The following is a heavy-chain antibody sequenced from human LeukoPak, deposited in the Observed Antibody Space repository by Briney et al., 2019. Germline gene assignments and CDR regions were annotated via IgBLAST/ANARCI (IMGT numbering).Heavy chain of an antibody. Sequence: SETLSLTCTVSGGSISSYYWSWIRQPPGKGLEWIGYIYYSVSTNYNPSLKSRVTISVDTSKNQFSLKLSSVTAADSAVYYCARSYYYGAGSGPLFDYWGQGTLVTVSS. D-gene: IGHD3-10*01. J-gene: IGHJ4*02. V-gene: IGHV4-59*01. CDR1: GGSISSYY. CDR2: IYYSVST. CDR3: ARSYYYGAGSGPLFDY.